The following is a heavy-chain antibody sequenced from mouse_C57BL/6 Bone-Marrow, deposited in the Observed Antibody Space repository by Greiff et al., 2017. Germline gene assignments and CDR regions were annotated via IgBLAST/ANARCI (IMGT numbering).Heavy chain of an antibody. CDR2: IDPEDGET. CDR1: GFNIKDYY. Sequence: EVKLLESGAELVKPGASVKLSCTASGFNIKDYYMHWVKQRTEQGLEWIGRIDPEDGETKYAPKFQGKATITADTSSNTAYLQLSSLTSEDTAVYYCARGTTVVATRGYFDYWGQGTTLTVSS. V-gene: IGHV14-2*01. J-gene: IGHJ2*01. CDR3: ARGTTVVATRGYFDY. D-gene: IGHD1-1*01.